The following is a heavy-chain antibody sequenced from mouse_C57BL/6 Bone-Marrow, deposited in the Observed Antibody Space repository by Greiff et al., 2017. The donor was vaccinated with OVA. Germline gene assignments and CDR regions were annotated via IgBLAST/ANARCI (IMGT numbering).Heavy chain of an antibody. V-gene: IGHV1-63*01. J-gene: IGHJ2*01. CDR1: GYTFTNYW. CDR2: IYPGGGYT. Sequence: QVQLQQSGAELVRPGTSVKMSCKASGYTFTNYWIGWAKQRPGHGLEWIGDIYPGGGYTNYNEKFKGKATLTADKSSSTAYMQFSSLTSEDSAIYYCARWGFITTVVAPYFDYWGQGTTLTVSS. CDR3: ARWGFITTVVAPYFDY. D-gene: IGHD1-1*01.